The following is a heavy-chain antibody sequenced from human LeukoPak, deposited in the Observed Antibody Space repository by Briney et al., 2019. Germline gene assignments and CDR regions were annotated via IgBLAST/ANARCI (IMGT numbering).Heavy chain of an antibody. CDR2: IYSGGNT. Sequence: GGSLRLSCAASGFAVGNNYMSWVRQAPGKGLEWVSLIYSGGNTYYADSVKGRFTISRDTSKNTLYLQMNSLRVEDTAVYYCARDTAGDYWGQGTLVTVSS. CDR3: ARDTAGDY. CDR1: GFAVGNNY. V-gene: IGHV3-53*01. J-gene: IGHJ4*02. D-gene: IGHD5-18*01.